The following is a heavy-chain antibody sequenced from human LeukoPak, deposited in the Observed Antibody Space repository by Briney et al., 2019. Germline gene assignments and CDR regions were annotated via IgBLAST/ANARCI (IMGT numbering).Heavy chain of an antibody. D-gene: IGHD2-2*02. CDR1: GYTFTSYG. CDR2: ISAYNGNT. V-gene: IGHV1-18*01. CDR3: ARDFDPYCSSTSCYSVY. Sequence: GASVKVSCKASGYTFTSYGISWVRQAPGQGLEWMGWISAYNGNTNYAQKLQGRVTMTTDTSTSTAYMELRSLRSDDTAVYYCARDFDPYCSSTSCYSVYWGQGTLVTVSS. J-gene: IGHJ4*02.